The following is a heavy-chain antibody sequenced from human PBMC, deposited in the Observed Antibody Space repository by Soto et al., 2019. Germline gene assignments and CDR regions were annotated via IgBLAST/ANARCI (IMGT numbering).Heavy chain of an antibody. Sequence: ASVKVSCKASGYTFTGYYMHWVRQAPGQGLGWMGWINPNSGGTNYAQKFQGWVTMTRDTSISTAYMELSRLRSDDTAVYYCATAYDSTLNFDYWGQGTLVTVSS. CDR1: GYTFTGYY. D-gene: IGHD3-22*01. CDR2: INPNSGGT. V-gene: IGHV1-2*04. J-gene: IGHJ4*02. CDR3: ATAYDSTLNFDY.